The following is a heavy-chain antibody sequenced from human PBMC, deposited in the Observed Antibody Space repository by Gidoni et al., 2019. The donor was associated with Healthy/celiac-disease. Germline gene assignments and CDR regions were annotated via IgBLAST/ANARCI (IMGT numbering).Heavy chain of an antibody. CDR3: ARAYYDFWSGYPEDYGMDV. Sequence: QVQLVESGGGVVQPGRYLRLSCAASGFTCSSYGLHWVRQAPGKGLGWVAVIWYDGSNKYYADSVKCRFTISRDNSKNTLYLQMNSLRAEDTAVYYCARAYYDFWSGYPEDYGMDVWGQGTTVTVSS. CDR2: IWYDGSNK. V-gene: IGHV3-33*01. J-gene: IGHJ6*02. D-gene: IGHD3-3*01. CDR1: GFTCSSYG.